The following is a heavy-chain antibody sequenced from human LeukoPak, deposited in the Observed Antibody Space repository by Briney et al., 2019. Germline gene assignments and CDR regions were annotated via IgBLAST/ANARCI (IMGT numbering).Heavy chain of an antibody. D-gene: IGHD5-18*01. V-gene: IGHV3-74*01. CDR3: ASGYSYGYEFEY. Sequence: GGSLRLSCVVSXFTXSSYXXXWVXXAXXXXXXXXXRINRDGSTTTYADSVRGRFTISRDNAKNTLYLQMNSLRAEDTAMYYCASGYSYGYEFEYWGQGTLVTVFS. J-gene: IGHJ4*02. CDR1: XFTXSSYX. CDR2: INRDGSTT.